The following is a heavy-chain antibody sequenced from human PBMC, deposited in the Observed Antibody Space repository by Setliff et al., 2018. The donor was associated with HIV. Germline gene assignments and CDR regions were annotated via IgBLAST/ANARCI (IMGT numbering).Heavy chain of an antibody. D-gene: IGHD5-12*01. CDR2: IYYSGST. J-gene: IGHJ4*02. CDR1: GCSISSYY. CDR3: ASYRKAERWLQLGGNFDY. V-gene: IGHV4-39*01. Sequence: SETLSLTCSVSGCSISSYYWGWIRQPPGKGLEWIGSIYYSGSTYYNPSLKSRVTISVDTSKNQFSLKLSSETAADTAVYYCASYRKAERWLQLGGNFDYWGQGTLVTVSS.